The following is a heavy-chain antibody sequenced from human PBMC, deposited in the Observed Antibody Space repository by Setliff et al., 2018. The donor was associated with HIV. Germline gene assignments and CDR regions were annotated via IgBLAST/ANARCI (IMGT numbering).Heavy chain of an antibody. J-gene: IGHJ4*02. CDR3: ARNQGTSFGHGFDY. V-gene: IGHV3-43*01. D-gene: IGHD2-2*01. CDR1: RFDFNNYW. CDR2: ISWDGYNT. Sequence: GGSLRLSCAASRFDFNNYWMCWVRQAPGKGLEWVSLISWDGYNTYYADSVQGRFTISRDNSKNSLYLEMSSLTNEDTAFYYCARNQGTSFGHGFDYWGQGLLVTVSS.